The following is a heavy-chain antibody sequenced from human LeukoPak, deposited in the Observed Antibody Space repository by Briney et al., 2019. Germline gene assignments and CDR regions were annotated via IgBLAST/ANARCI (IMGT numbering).Heavy chain of an antibody. CDR2: ISYDGSNK. V-gene: IGHV3-30*04. CDR1: GFTFSSYA. D-gene: IGHD1-26*01. J-gene: IGHJ6*03. CDR3: ARDGLSGVGAYYYYYYMDV. Sequence: GGSLRLSCAASGFTFSSYAMHWVRQAPGKGLEWVAVISYDGSNKYYADSVKGPFTISRDNSKNTLYLQMNSLRAEDTAVYYCARDGLSGVGAYYYYYYMDVWGKGTTVTVSS.